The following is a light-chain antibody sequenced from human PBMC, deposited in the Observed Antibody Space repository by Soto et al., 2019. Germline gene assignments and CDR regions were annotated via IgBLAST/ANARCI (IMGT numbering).Light chain of an antibody. CDR1: QGISSY. CDR3: QQSYTTPRT. J-gene: IGKJ1*01. Sequence: DIQLTQSPSFLSASVGDRVTISCRASQGISSYLAWYQHKPGKAPNLLISAASTLQSGVPSRFSGSGSGTDFTLTITSLQPEDFATYYCQQSYTTPRTFGQGTKVDIK. CDR2: AAS. V-gene: IGKV1-39*01.